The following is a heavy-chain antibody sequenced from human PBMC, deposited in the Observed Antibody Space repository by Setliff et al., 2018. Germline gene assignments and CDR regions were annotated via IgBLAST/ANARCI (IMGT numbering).Heavy chain of an antibody. CDR3: ARDRFYNSWSGTSITAPHDAFDI. D-gene: IGHD3-3*01. J-gene: IGHJ3*02. CDR2: FDPQGGEI. Sequence: GASVKVSCKLSGNTLTELSMHWVRQAPGGGPEWVGGFDPQGGEIIYAQKFQGRITMTEDTSTNTAYMELSSLRSEDTAVYYCARDRFYNSWSGTSITAPHDAFDIWGQGTTVTVSS. V-gene: IGHV1-24*01. CDR1: GNTLTELS.